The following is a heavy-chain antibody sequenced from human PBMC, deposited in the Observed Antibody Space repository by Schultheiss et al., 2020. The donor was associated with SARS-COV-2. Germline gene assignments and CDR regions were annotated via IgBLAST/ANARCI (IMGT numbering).Heavy chain of an antibody. J-gene: IGHJ6*02. CDR3: AREYYYDSSGYQVGYYYYGMDV. CDR1: GFTVSSNY. D-gene: IGHD3-22*01. V-gene: IGHV3-7*01. Sequence: GGSLRLSCAASGFTVSSNYMSWVRQAPGKGLEWVANIKQDGSEKYYVDSVKGRFTISRDNAKNSLYLQMNSLRAEDTAVYYCAREYYYDSSGYQVGYYYYGMDVWGQGTTVTVSS. CDR2: IKQDGSEK.